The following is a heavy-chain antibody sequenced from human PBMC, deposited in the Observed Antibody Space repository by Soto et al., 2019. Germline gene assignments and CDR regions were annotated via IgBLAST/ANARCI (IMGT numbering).Heavy chain of an antibody. J-gene: IGHJ6*02. CDR2: IYPCVSP. CDR3: PRVVAWKYGLYV. V-gene: IGHV4-4*03. CDR1: GGSISSRHW. D-gene: IGHD1-1*01. Sequence: PETLSLTVPVAGGSISSRHWCSWVRQPPGKVLEWIGEIYPCVSPNYSPSLKRQVTISVEKSKNHFSLRLSSVTGADKAVYYGPRVVAWKYGLYVWPPGTPVTVYS.